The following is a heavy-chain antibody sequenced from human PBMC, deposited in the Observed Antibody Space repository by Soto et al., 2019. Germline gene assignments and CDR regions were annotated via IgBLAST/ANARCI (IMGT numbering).Heavy chain of an antibody. J-gene: IGHJ4*02. CDR3: ARALPLYGPIDY. D-gene: IGHD3-10*01. CDR1: GFTFSTYW. CDR2: INSDGSST. Sequence: GGSLRLSCAASGFTFSTYWMHWVRQAPGKGLVWVSRINSDGSSTNYADSVKGRFTISRDNAKNTLYLQMNSLRAEDTAVYYCARALPLYGPIDYWGQGTLVTVSS. V-gene: IGHV3-74*01.